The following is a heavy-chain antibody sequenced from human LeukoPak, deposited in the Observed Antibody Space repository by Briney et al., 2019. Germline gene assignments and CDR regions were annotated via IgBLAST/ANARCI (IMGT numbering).Heavy chain of an antibody. Sequence: GGSLRLSCAASGFTFSNYAMSWARQAPGKGLEWVSAISGGGASTYYADSVKGRFTISRDNSKNTLYLQMNSLRAEDTAVYYCAKRDGYNSNYFDYWGQGTLVTVSS. CDR1: GFTFSNYA. J-gene: IGHJ4*02. CDR2: ISGGGAST. V-gene: IGHV3-23*01. D-gene: IGHD5-24*01. CDR3: AKRDGYNSNYFDY.